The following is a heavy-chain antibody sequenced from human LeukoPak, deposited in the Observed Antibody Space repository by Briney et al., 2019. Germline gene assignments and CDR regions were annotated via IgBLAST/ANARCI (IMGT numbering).Heavy chain of an antibody. V-gene: IGHV3-11*04. CDR3: ARDGIMTYAFDI. CDR1: GFTFSDYY. D-gene: IGHD1-1*01. CDR2: ISSSGNTI. J-gene: IGHJ3*02. Sequence: GSLRLSCAASGFTFSDYYMSWIRQAPGKGLEWFSYISSSGNTIYYADSVKGRFTISRDNAKDSLFLQLNNLRAEDTAVYFCARDGIMTYAFDIWGQGTKVTVSP.